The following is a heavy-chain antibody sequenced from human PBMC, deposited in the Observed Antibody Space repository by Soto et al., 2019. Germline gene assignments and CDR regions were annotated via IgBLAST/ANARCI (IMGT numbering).Heavy chain of an antibody. Sequence: SQTLSLTCAISGDRVSSNSGAWNWIRQSPSRGLEWLGRTYYRSHWYNDFAVSVKSRVTIDPDTSKNQFSLQLNSVTPEDTAVYYCVRQYRDSQYYSGLDVWGQGTTVTVSS. V-gene: IGHV6-1*01. J-gene: IGHJ6*02. CDR3: VRQYRDSQYYSGLDV. CDR2: TYYRSHWYN. D-gene: IGHD6-6*01. CDR1: GDRVSSNSGA.